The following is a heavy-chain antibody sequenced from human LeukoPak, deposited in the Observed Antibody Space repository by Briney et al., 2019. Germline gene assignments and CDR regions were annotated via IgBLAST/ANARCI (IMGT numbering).Heavy chain of an antibody. Sequence: GGSLRLPCAASGFTFSSYEMNWVRQAPGKGLEWVSYISSSGSTIYYADSVKGRFTISRDNAKNSLYLQMNSLRAEDTAVYYCARGDYSGNWFDPWGQGTLVTVSS. CDR1: GFTFSSYE. V-gene: IGHV3-48*03. J-gene: IGHJ5*02. D-gene: IGHD4-17*01. CDR2: ISSSGSTI. CDR3: ARGDYSGNWFDP.